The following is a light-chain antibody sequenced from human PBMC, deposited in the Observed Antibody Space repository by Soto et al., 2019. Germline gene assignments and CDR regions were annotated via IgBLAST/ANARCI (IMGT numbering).Light chain of an antibody. CDR2: IES. CDR3: QQYDSSPWT. J-gene: IGKJ1*01. Sequence: EIVLKQSPDTLPLSPGERATLSCRASQSVSSNYLAWYQQKTGQTPRLLIYIESPRAPGIPDRFRGSGSGKHFTHTISRREPEDFAVYYCQQYDSSPWTFGQGTKVEIK. V-gene: IGKV3-20*01. CDR1: QSVSSNY.